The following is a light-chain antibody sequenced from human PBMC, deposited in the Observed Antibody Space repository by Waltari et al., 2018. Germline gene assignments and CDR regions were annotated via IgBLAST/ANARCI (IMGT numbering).Light chain of an antibody. Sequence: DIVMTQSPDSLAVSLGERATINCKSSPGGLSSNNRNYLAWYQHKPGQPPKLLFYWASTRESGVPDRFSGSGSGTDFTLTISSLQAEDVAVYYCQQYLSAPFTFGQGTRLEIK. V-gene: IGKV4-1*01. CDR1: PGGLSSNNRNY. CDR2: WAS. CDR3: QQYLSAPFT. J-gene: IGKJ5*01.